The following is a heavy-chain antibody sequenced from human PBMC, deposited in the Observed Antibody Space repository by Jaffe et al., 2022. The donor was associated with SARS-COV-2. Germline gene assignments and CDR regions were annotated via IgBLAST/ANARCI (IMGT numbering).Heavy chain of an antibody. V-gene: IGHV1-46*01. CDR3: AREDLVGAGDY. Sequence: QVQLVQSGAEVKQPGASVKVSCKASGFTLTNYYIHWVRQAPGQRLEWMGNINTSGGGTTYASKFQGRVTMTRDTSTSTVYMEMSSLTYEDTAVFYCAREDLVGAGDYWGQGTLVTVSS. D-gene: IGHD1-26*01. J-gene: IGHJ4*02. CDR1: GFTLTNYY. CDR2: INTSGGGT.